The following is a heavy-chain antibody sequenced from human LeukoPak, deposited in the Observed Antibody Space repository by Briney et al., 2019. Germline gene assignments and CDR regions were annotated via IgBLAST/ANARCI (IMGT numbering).Heavy chain of an antibody. J-gene: IGHJ6*03. V-gene: IGHV3-30*02. D-gene: IGHD6-6*01. Sequence: GGSLRLSCAASGFTFSIYGMRWVRQAPGKGLECVAFKRYDGSNKYYADSVKGRFTISRDNSKNTLYLQMNSLRAEDTAVYYCAKDRGSSSYYYYYYYMDVWGKGTTVTVSS. CDR1: GFTFSIYG. CDR3: AKDRGSSSYYYYYYYMDV. CDR2: KRYDGSNK.